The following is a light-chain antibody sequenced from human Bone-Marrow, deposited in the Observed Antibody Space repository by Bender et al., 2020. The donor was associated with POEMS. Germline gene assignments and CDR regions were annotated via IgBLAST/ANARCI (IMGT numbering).Light chain of an antibody. Sequence: QSALTQSASVSGSPGQSITISCTGTTSDIGTYTYVSWYQQHPGKAPRLIIYDVNHRPSGVSSRFSGSKSGITASLTISGLQTEDEADYYCCSYPNYVFGTGTKVTVL. V-gene: IGLV2-14*03. CDR1: TSDIGTYTY. J-gene: IGLJ1*01. CDR3: CSYPNYV. CDR2: DVN.